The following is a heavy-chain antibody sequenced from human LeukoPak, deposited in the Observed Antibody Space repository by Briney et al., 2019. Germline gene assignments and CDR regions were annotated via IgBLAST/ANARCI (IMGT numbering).Heavy chain of an antibody. CDR2: INHSGST. CDR3: ARGRGDYVWGSYRSGHRYFDL. D-gene: IGHD3-16*02. J-gene: IGHJ2*01. Sequence: SETLSLTCAVYGGSFSGYYWSWIRQPPGKGLEWIGEINHSGSTNYNPSLKSRVTISVDTSKNQFSLKLSSVTAADTAVYYCARGRGDYVWGSYRSGHRYFDLWGRGTLVTVSS. CDR1: GGSFSGYY. V-gene: IGHV4-34*01.